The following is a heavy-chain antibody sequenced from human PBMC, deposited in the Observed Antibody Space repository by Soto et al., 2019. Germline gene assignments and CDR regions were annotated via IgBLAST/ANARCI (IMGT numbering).Heavy chain of an antibody. CDR2: IIPLFDTT. V-gene: IGHV1-18*01. CDR3: ARAAKAAGWSSGMDV. Sequence: GASVELGWKASRGTFDSFSSSWVRHAHGQGLAWMGGIIPLFDTTNYAQKLQGRVTMTTDTSTSTAYMELRSLRSDDTAVYYCARAAKAAGWSSGMDVWGQATTETVSS. CDR1: RGTFDSFS. J-gene: IGHJ6*02. D-gene: IGHD6-13*01.